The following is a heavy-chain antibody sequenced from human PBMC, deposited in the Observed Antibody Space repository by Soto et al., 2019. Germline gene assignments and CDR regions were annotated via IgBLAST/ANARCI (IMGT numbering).Heavy chain of an antibody. CDR3: ARGRRRYYGSGSYYIFDY. D-gene: IGHD3-10*01. CDR2: IYYSGST. J-gene: IGHJ4*02. Sequence: PSETLSLTCTVSGGSISSGDYYWGWIRQPPGKGLEWIGYIYYSGSTYYNPSLKSRVTISVDTSKNQFSLKLSSVTAADTAVYYCARGRRRYYGSGSYYIFDYWGQGTLVTVSS. V-gene: IGHV4-30-4*01. CDR1: GGSISSGDYY.